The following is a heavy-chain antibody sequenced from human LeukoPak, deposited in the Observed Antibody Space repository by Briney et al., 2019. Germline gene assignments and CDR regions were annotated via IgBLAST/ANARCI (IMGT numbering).Heavy chain of an antibody. CDR1: GYTFTSYG. CDR3: ARDSSGWNEEGWFDP. D-gene: IGHD6-19*01. V-gene: IGHV1-69*13. CDR2: IIPIFGTA. J-gene: IGHJ5*02. Sequence: ASVKVSCKASGYTFTSYGISWVRQAPGQGLEWMGGIIPIFGTANYAQKFQGRVTITADESTSTAYMELSSLRSEDTAVYYCARDSSGWNEEGWFDPWGQGTLVTVSS.